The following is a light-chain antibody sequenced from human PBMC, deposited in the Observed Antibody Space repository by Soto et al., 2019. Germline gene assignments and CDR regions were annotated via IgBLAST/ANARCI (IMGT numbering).Light chain of an antibody. V-gene: IGKV3-15*01. CDR2: TAS. Sequence: EIVMTQSPATLSLSPGERAALSCRASQSVSNNLAWYQQRPGPAPRLLIFTASTRAADIPARFSGSGSGTEFTLTISSLQSEDFAVYYCQQYKSWPFTFGPGTKVDIK. CDR3: QQYKSWPFT. CDR1: QSVSNN. J-gene: IGKJ3*01.